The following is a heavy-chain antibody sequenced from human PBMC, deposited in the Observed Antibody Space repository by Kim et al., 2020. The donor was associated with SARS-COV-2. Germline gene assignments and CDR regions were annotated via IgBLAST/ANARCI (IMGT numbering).Heavy chain of an antibody. V-gene: IGHV4-34*01. Sequence: SETLSLTCAVYGGSFSGYYWSWIHQPPGKGLEWIGEINHSGSTNYNPSLKSRVTISVDTSKNQFSLKLSPVTAADTAVYYCASALTVYSAAMVRSGYDNSDAFDIWGQGTMVTVSS. CDR2: INHSGST. CDR3: ASALTVYSAAMVRSGYDNSDAFDI. J-gene: IGHJ3*02. D-gene: IGHD5-12*01. CDR1: GGSFSGYY.